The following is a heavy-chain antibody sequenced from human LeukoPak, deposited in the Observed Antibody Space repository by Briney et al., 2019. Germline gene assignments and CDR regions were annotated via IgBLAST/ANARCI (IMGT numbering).Heavy chain of an antibody. D-gene: IGHD2-21*02. CDR2: IYTSGST. V-gene: IGHV4-61*02. CDR3: ASGVTAYNY. CDR1: GGSISSGSYY. Sequence: PSETLSLTCTVSGGSISSGSYYWSWIRQPAGKGLEWIGRIYTSGSTNYNPSLKSRVTISVDTSKNQFSLKLSSVTAADTAVYYCASGVTAYNYWGQGTLVTVSS. J-gene: IGHJ4*02.